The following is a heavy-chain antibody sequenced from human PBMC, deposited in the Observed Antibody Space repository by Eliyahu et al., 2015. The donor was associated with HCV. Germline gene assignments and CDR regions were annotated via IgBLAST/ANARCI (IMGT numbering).Heavy chain of an antibody. CDR2: ISDSSDRI. V-gene: IGHV3-48*02. D-gene: IGHD2-15*01. CDR1: GFSLSRYS. J-gene: IGHJ4*02. Sequence: EVQLVESGGGLVRPGGSLRLSCAGSGFSLSRYSMHWVRQAPGKGLEWVSFISDSSDRIFYTDSVQGRFTISRDNAKNSLYLQMNSLRDDDTAVYYCASLGCSGGDCYHLFDYWGQGTLVTVSS. CDR3: ASLGCSGGDCYHLFDY.